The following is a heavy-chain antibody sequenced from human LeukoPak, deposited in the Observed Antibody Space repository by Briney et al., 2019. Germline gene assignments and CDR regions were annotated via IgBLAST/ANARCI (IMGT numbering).Heavy chain of an antibody. J-gene: IGHJ4*02. CDR2: ISNDGSTT. D-gene: IGHD3-22*01. Sequence: PGGSLRLSCAASGFTFSTFWMHWVRQTPGKGLVWVSRISNDGSTTHYADSVKGRFTISRDNARNSLYLQMNSLRAEDTAVYYCARDNYDSSGPYYFDYWGQGTLVTVSS. V-gene: IGHV3-74*01. CDR3: ARDNYDSSGPYYFDY. CDR1: GFTFSTFW.